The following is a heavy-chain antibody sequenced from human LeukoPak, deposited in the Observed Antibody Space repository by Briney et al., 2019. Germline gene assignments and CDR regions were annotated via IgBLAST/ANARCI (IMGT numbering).Heavy chain of an antibody. CDR1: GGTFSSYA. D-gene: IGHD3-9*01. CDR2: MNPNSGNT. V-gene: IGHV1-8*03. J-gene: IGHJ3*02. Sequence: ASLKVSCKASGGTFSSYAINWVRQATGQGLEWMGWMNPNSGNTGYAQKFQGRVTITRNTSISTAYMELSSLRSEDTAVYYCARVDFDWSDAFDIWGQGTMVTVSS. CDR3: ARVDFDWSDAFDI.